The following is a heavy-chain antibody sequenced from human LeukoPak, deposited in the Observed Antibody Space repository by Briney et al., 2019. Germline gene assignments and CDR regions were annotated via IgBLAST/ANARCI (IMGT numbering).Heavy chain of an antibody. V-gene: IGHV3-21*06. J-gene: IGHJ4*02. CDR3: ARGHQKATITGLDS. CDR1: GFPFSDYY. D-gene: IGHD5-24*01. Sequence: GGSLRLSCAASGFPFSDYYMNGVRQAPGEGREWVSAISSSSTYIYYAESVKGRVTISRDNAENSLYPQMSGLRVEDTAVYFCARGHQKATITGLDSWGQGTLVTVSS. CDR2: ISSSSTYI.